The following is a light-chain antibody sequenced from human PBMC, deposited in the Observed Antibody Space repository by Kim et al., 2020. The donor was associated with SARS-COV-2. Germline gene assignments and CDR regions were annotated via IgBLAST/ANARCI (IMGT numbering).Light chain of an antibody. V-gene: IGKV1-9*01. J-gene: IGKJ4*01. CDR2: GAS. CDR1: HGISNY. Sequence: PSVGDRVTITCRASHGISNYLAWYLHNPGKAPKLLIYGASTLQSGVPSQFSGSGSGTEFTLTITSLQREDFATGFCQQYGIYHRTFGEGTRVDIK. CDR3: QQYGIYHRT.